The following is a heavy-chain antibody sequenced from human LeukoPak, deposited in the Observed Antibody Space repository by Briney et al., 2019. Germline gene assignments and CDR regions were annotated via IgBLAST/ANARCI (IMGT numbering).Heavy chain of an antibody. CDR2: IKQDGSER. CDR3: VRANGAYGSRFPGC. CDR1: GFSFSHYW. Sequence: GGSLRLSCAASGFSFSHYWMSWVRQTPEKGLEWVANIKQDGSERYHVDSVKGRFTISRDNAKNSLYLEMNSLRAEDTAVYYCVRANGAYGSRFPGCWGQGTLVTVPS. D-gene: IGHD6-13*01. J-gene: IGHJ4*02. V-gene: IGHV3-7*01.